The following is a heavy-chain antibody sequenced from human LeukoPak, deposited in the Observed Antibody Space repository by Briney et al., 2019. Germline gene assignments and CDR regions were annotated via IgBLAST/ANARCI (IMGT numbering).Heavy chain of an antibody. D-gene: IGHD3-10*01. CDR1: GFTFSSYA. CDR3: ARAPRRFGEFTY. Sequence: PGGSLRLSCAASGFTFSSYAMSWVRQAPGKGLEWVSSISSSSSYIYYADSVKGRFTISRGNAKNSLYLQMNSLRAEDTAVYYCARAPRRFGEFTYWGQGTLVTVSS. J-gene: IGHJ4*02. V-gene: IGHV3-21*01. CDR2: ISSSSSYI.